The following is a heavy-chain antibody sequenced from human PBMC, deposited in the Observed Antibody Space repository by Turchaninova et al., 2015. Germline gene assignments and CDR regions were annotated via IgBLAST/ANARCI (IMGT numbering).Heavy chain of an antibody. CDR1: GFTCRGYN. D-gene: IGHD6-13*01. J-gene: IGHJ4*02. CDR2: ISSSSTYI. Sequence: EVQLGESGGGVVKPGGALGVSCAASGFTCRGYNMTGVRQATGKVLEWVSSISSSSTYINDADSVRGRFTISRDNAKNSLYLQMNNLRVEDTAIYFCAREKTAAGGDYWGQGTLVTVSA. CDR3: AREKTAAGGDY. V-gene: IGHV3-21*01.